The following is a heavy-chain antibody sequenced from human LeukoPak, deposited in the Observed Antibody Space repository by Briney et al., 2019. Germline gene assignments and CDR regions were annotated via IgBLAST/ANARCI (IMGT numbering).Heavy chain of an antibody. V-gene: IGHV3-48*04. CDR2: ITISTTLI. D-gene: IGHD2-15*01. J-gene: IGHJ1*01. Sequence: PGGSLRLSCAASGFTFSSYNMNWVRQAPGKGLEWVAYITISTTLIYYADSVKGRFTISRDNAKNSLYLQMNSLRAEDMALYYCAKDGGSTLGPGPIFQHWGQGTLVTVSS. CDR3: AKDGGSTLGPGPIFQH. CDR1: GFTFSSYN.